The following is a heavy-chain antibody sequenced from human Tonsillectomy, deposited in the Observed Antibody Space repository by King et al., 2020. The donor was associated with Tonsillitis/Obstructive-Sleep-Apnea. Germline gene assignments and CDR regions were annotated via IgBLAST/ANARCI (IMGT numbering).Heavy chain of an antibody. Sequence: VQLVESGGGVVQPGRSLRLSCAASGFTFSTYIMNWVRQAPGKGLEWVAVISYDGSNKYYADSVKGRFTISRDNSKNTLYLQINSLTVEDTAVYYCASLATVGYWGQGTLVTVSS. CDR1: GFTFSTYI. D-gene: IGHD4-23*01. CDR2: ISYDGSNK. J-gene: IGHJ4*02. V-gene: IGHV3-30*03. CDR3: ASLATVGY.